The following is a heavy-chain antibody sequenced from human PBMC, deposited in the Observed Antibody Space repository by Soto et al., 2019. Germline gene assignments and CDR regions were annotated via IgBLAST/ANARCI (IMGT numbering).Heavy chain of an antibody. V-gene: IGHV3-23*01. J-gene: IGHJ6*02. Sequence: GGSLILSCAXSGFTFNAYAMSWVRQTPGKGLEWVSSISDNGYTTYYADSVKGRFTMSRDNSRNTVYLQMNSLRAEDTALYYCAKGALSTLLDVWGQGTTVTVSS. CDR2: ISDNGYTT. D-gene: IGHD2-2*01. CDR3: AKGALSTLLDV. CDR1: GFTFNAYA.